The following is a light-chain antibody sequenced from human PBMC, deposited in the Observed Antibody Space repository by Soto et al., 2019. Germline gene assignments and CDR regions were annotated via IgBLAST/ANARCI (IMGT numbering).Light chain of an antibody. CDR1: QSLVFSNGSHL. J-gene: IGKJ2*01. CDR3: MQGTHWLYS. Sequence: DVVLTQSPLSLPVTLGQSASISCRSSQSLVFSNGSHLLSWFHQRPGQSPRRLIYKVSNRDSGVPDRFTGSGSGTDFTLKISRVEAEDVGFYYCMQGTHWLYSFGQGTKLEIK. CDR2: KVS. V-gene: IGKV2-30*01.